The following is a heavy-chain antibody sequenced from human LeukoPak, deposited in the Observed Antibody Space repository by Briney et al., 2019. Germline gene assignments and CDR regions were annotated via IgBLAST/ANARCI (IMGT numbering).Heavy chain of an antibody. Sequence: PSETLSLTCTVSGGSISSYYWSWIRQPPGKGLEWIGYIYYSGSTNYSPALKSRVTMSVDTSKNQFSLKLSSVTAADTAVYYCVRGDYYDSSEHFQHWGQGTLVTVSS. V-gene: IGHV4-59*08. CDR2: IYYSGST. D-gene: IGHD3-22*01. J-gene: IGHJ1*01. CDR3: VRGDYYDSSEHFQH. CDR1: GGSISSYY.